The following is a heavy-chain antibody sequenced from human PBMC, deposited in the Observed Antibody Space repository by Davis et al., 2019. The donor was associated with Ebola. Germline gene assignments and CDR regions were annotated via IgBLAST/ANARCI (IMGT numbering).Heavy chain of an antibody. CDR2: IIWNSGVT. D-gene: IGHD4-17*01. CDR1: GFTFDDYG. CDR3: AKDIITRHTVPRGAFDI. Sequence: GGSLRLSCAASGFTFDDYGMHWVRQAPGKGLEWVSGIIWNSGVTGYADSVKGRFTISRDNVKNSLYMQMNSLRPEDTAFYYCAKDIITRHTVPRGAFDIWGRGTMVTVSS. J-gene: IGHJ3*02. V-gene: IGHV3-9*01.